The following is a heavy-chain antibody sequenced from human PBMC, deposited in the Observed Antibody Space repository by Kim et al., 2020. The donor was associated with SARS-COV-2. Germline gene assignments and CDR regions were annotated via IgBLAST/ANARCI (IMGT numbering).Heavy chain of an antibody. J-gene: IGHJ4*02. V-gene: IGHV1-2*06. CDR2: ISLDSGDT. CDR1: GYTFTGQY. Sequence: ASVKVSCKASGYTFTGQYMHWVRQVPGQGLEWMGRISLDSGDTKFAQKFQGRVTMTRDTSITTAYMELSRLRSDDTAVYYCAKDFYWSVDYWGQGTLVTV. D-gene: IGHD2-15*01. CDR3: AKDFYWSVDY.